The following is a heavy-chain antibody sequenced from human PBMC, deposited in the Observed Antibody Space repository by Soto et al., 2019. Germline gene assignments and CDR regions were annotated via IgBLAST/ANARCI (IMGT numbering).Heavy chain of an antibody. CDR2: INSYGSNT. J-gene: IGHJ3*02. D-gene: IGHD6-19*01. V-gene: IGHV3-74*01. CDR1: GFTFSRYW. CDR3: AKVGSSGWGDAFDI. Sequence: LRLSCAASGFTFSRYWMYWVRQAPGKGLVWVSRINSYGSNTNYADSVKGRLTISRDNAKNTLYLQMNSLRAEDTAVYYCAKVGSSGWGDAFDIWGQGTMVTVSS.